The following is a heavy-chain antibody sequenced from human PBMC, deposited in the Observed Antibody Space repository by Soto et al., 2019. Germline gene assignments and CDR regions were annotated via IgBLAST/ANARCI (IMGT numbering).Heavy chain of an antibody. Sequence: LSLTCTVSVGSLSSHYWSWVRQAPGKGLEWIGHIYYRGSTTYNPSLRSRSTISVDTSNNQFSLKLNSVTTADTAVYYCARDGREASGMDVWGQGTKVTVSS. CDR1: VGSLSSHY. V-gene: IGHV4-59*11. CDR2: IYYRGST. D-gene: IGHD1-26*01. J-gene: IGHJ6*02. CDR3: ARDGREASGMDV.